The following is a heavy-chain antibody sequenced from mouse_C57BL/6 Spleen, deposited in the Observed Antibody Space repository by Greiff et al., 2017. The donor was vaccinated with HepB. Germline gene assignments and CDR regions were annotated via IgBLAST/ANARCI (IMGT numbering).Heavy chain of an antibody. CDR1: GFTFSSYA. D-gene: IGHD1-1*01. J-gene: IGHJ2*01. V-gene: IGHV5-4*01. CDR2: ISDGGSYT. CDR3: ARDRGYYGSSSYYFDY. Sequence: DVKLVESGGGLVKPGGSLKLSCAASGFTFSSYAMSWVRQTPEKRLEWVATISDGGSYTYYPDNVKGRFTISRDNAKNNLYLQMSHLKSEDTAMYYCARDRGYYGSSSYYFDYWGQGTTLTVSS.